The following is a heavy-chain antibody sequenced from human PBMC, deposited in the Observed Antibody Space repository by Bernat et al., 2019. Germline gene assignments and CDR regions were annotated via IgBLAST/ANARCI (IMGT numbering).Heavy chain of an antibody. Sequence: QLQLQESGPGLVKPSETLSLTCTVSGGSISSSSYYWGWIRQPPGKGLEWIGSIYYSGSTYYNPSLKSRVTISVDTSKNQFSLKLSSVTAADTAVYYCARRGVLEWLRWFDSWGQGTLVTVSS. CDR2: IYYSGST. CDR3: ARRGVLEWLRWFDS. CDR1: GGSISSSSYY. V-gene: IGHV4-39*01. D-gene: IGHD3-3*01. J-gene: IGHJ5*01.